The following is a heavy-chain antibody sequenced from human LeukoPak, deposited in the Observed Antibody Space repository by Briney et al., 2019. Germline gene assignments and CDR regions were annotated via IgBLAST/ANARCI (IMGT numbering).Heavy chain of an antibody. Sequence: SETLSLTCAVYGGSFSGYYWSWIRQPPGKGLEGIGEINHSGSTNYNPSLKSRVTISVDTSKNQFSLKLSSVTAADTAVYYCARVFHTIFGVAHQTYFDYWGQGTLVTVSP. V-gene: IGHV4-34*01. CDR3: ARVFHTIFGVAHQTYFDY. J-gene: IGHJ4*02. CDR1: GGSFSGYY. D-gene: IGHD3-3*01. CDR2: INHSGST.